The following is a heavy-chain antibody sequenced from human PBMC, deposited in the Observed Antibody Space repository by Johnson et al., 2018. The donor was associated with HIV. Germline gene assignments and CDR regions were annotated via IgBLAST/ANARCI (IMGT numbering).Heavy chain of an antibody. J-gene: IGHJ3*02. CDR2: ISYDGSNK. CDR1: GFTFDDYG. D-gene: IGHD1-26*01. V-gene: IGHV3-30*03. CDR3: ARDRGGGSYHDAFDI. Sequence: QVQLVESGGGVVRPGGSLRLSCAASGFTFDDYGMNWVRQAPGKGLEWVAVISYDGSNKYYADSVKGRFTISRDNSKNTLYLQMNSLRAEDTAVYYCARDRGGGSYHDAFDIWGQGTMVTVSS.